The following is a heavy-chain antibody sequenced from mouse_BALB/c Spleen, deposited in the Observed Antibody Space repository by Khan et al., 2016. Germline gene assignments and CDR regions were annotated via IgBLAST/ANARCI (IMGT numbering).Heavy chain of an antibody. CDR1: GYSITSGYY. Sequence: EVQLQESGPGLVKPSQSLSLTCSVTGYSITSGYYWNWIRQFPGNKLEWMGYISYDGSNNYNPSLKNRISITRDTSKNQFFLKLNSVTTEDTATYYCARAHGNYDAMDYWGQGTSVTVSS. J-gene: IGHJ4*01. CDR2: ISYDGSN. V-gene: IGHV3-6*02. D-gene: IGHD2-1*01. CDR3: ARAHGNYDAMDY.